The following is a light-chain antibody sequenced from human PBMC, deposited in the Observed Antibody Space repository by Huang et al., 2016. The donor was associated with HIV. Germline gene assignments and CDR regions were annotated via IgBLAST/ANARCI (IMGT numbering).Light chain of an antibody. CDR1: HVVSSSY. CDR3: QQYDSSPWT. V-gene: IGKV3-20*01. CDR2: GAS. Sequence: EIVLTQSPGTLSLSPGERATLSCRASHVVSSSYLACYQQKPGQDPRLLFYGASSRATGIPDRFSGSGSGTDFTLTISRLEPEDFAVYYCQQYDSSPWTFGQGTKVEIK. J-gene: IGKJ1*01.